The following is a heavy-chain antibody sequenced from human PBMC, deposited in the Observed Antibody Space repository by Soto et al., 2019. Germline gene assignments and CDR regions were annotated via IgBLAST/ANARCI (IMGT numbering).Heavy chain of an antibody. Sequence: SETLSLTCTVSGASISGYYWSWIRKSAGKGLEWIGRIYATGTTDYKPSLKSRVMMSVDTSKKQFSLRLRSVTAADTAVYYCVRGGTKTLRDWFDPWGQGISVTVSS. V-gene: IGHV4-4*07. CDR3: VRGGTKTLRDWFDP. CDR2: IYATGTT. J-gene: IGHJ5*02. CDR1: GASISGYY. D-gene: IGHD1-1*01.